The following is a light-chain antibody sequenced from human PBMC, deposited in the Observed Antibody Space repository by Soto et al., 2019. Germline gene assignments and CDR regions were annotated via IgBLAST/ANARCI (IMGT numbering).Light chain of an antibody. CDR2: GAS. Sequence: EIVLTQSPGTLSLSPGERATLSCRASQSFSNNYLAWYQQTPGQAPRLLIYGASTRATGIPDRFSGSGSGTDFTLTISRLEPEDFAVYYCQQYRDSRTFGQGTKVEI. CDR3: QQYRDSRT. J-gene: IGKJ1*01. CDR1: QSFSNNY. V-gene: IGKV3-20*01.